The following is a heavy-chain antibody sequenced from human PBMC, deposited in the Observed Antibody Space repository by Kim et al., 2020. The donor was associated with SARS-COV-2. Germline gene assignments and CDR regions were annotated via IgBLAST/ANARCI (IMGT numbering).Heavy chain of an antibody. CDR2: IDPHDSFT. V-gene: IGHV5-10-1*01. Sequence: GESLKISCKGSGYSFSSSWINWVRQVPGEGLEWMGMIDPHDSFTNYSPSFQGHVTFSVDKSISTAYLQWTSLKASDTAMYFCARRQLVGATFMVYYGLDVWGQGTTVTVSS. J-gene: IGHJ6*02. CDR3: ARRQLVGATFMVYYGLDV. CDR1: GYSFSSSW. D-gene: IGHD1-26*01.